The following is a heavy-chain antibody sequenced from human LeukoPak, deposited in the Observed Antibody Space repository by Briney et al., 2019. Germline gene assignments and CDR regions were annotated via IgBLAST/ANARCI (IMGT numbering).Heavy chain of an antibody. CDR3: ARDLRTFYGMDL. D-gene: IGHD1-14*01. CDR1: GFSFSIYS. Sequence: GGSLRLSCAASGFSFSIYSMSWVRQAPGKGLEWVSYITSNSNTRYADSVKGRFTVSRDNAQNSLFLQMDSLRGEDTAVYYCARDLRTFYGMDLWGQGTTVIVFS. J-gene: IGHJ6*02. V-gene: IGHV3-21*06. CDR2: ITSNSNT.